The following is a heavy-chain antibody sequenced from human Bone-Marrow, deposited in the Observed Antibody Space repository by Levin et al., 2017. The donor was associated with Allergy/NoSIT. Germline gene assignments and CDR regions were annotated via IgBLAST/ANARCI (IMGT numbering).Heavy chain of an antibody. CDR1: GFTFSTYA. D-gene: IGHD3-22*01. CDR2: ISGSGRNT. Sequence: SCAASGFTFSTYAMRWVRQAPGKGLQWVAAISGSGRNTYYADSVKGRFTISRDNSKNTLYLQMNSLTALDTAVYYCANEPYYYDSSAYYWVDYWGQGTLVTVSS. J-gene: IGHJ4*02. V-gene: IGHV3-23*01. CDR3: ANEPYYYDSSAYYWVDY.